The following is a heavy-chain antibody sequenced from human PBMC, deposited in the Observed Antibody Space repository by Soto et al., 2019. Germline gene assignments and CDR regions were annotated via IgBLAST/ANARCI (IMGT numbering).Heavy chain of an antibody. V-gene: IGHV3-66*04. CDR3: ARHVGFYWYFDL. D-gene: IGHD1-26*01. J-gene: IGHJ2*01. Sequence: EVQLVESGGGLVQPGGSLRLSCAASGFTVSSSYMGWVRQAPGKGLEWVSSIYSGGNTYYADSVRGRFTISPDNSKDTLYLQMNSLRVDDTAMYYCARHVGFYWYFDLRGRGTLVTVSS. CDR1: GFTVSSSY. CDR2: IYSGGNT.